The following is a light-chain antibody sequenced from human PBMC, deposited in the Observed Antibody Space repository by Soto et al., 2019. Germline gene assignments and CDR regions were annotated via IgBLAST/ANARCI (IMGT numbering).Light chain of an antibody. Sequence: EIVLTQSPGTLSLSPVERATLSCRASQSVSSIYLGWYQQKPGQAPRLLMYGASSRATGIPERFSGSGSGTDFTLTISRLEPEDFAVYYCQQYGSSPRMLGQGTKVDIK. V-gene: IGKV3-20*01. CDR2: GAS. CDR3: QQYGSSPRM. J-gene: IGKJ1*01. CDR1: QSVSSIY.